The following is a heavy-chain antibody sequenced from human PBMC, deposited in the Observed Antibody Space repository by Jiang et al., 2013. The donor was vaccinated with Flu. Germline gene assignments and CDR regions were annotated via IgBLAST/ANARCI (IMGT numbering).Heavy chain of an antibody. J-gene: IGHJ3*02. D-gene: IGHD6-19*01. Sequence: VQLLESGGGLVKPGGSLRLSCAASGFTFSSYSMNWVRQAPGKGLEWVSSISSSSSYIYYADSVKGRFTISRDNAKNSLYLQMNSLRAEDTAVYYCAREATVAGTFGAFDIWGQGTMVTVSS. V-gene: IGHV3-21*01. CDR3: AREATVAGTFGAFDI. CDR1: GFTFSSYS. CDR2: ISSSSSYI.